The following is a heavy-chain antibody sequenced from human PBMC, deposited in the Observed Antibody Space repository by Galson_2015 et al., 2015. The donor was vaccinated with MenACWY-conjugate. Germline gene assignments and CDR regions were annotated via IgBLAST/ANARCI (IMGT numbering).Heavy chain of an antibody. V-gene: IGHV4-34*01. Sequence: ETLSLTCTVFGASITSNYWSWSRQPPGKGLEWIGEINQSGSSSYYPSIKSRVTISVDTSKNQFSLKLSCVTAADTAVYYCARGGDYGNSGRFDYWGQGTLVTVSS. CDR2: INQSGSS. CDR1: GASITSNY. J-gene: IGHJ4*02. CDR3: ARGGDYGNSGRFDY. D-gene: IGHD4-17*01.